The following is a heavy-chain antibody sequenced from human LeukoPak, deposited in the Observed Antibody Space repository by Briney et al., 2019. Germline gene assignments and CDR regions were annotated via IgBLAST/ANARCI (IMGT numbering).Heavy chain of an antibody. V-gene: IGHV3-9*01. D-gene: IGHD2-2*01. CDR3: AKAYCSSTSCYVGDFDY. Sequence: GRSLRLSCAASGFTFDDYAMHWVRQAPGKGLEWVSGISWNSGSIGYADSVKGRFTISRDNAKNSLYLQMNSLRAEDTALYYCAKAYCSSTSCYVGDFDYWGQGTLVTVSS. CDR2: ISWNSGSI. J-gene: IGHJ4*02. CDR1: GFTFDDYA.